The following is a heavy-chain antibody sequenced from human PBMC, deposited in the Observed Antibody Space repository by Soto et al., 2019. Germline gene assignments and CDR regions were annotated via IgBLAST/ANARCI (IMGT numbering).Heavy chain of an antibody. V-gene: IGHV3-23*01. CDR1: GFTFSSYA. CDR2: ISGSGGST. Sequence: GSLRLAGSASGFTFSSYAMSWVRQAAGKGLEWVSAISGSGGSTYYADSVKGRFTISRDNSKNTLYLQMNSLRAEDTAVYYCAKGEVMATLASVYWGQGTLVTVSS. CDR3: AKGEVMATLASVY. J-gene: IGHJ4*02. D-gene: IGHD5-12*01.